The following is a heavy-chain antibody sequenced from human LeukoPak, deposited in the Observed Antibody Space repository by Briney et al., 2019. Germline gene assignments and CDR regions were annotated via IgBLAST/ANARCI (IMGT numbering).Heavy chain of an antibody. CDR2: IHTGGST. Sequence: SETLSLTCTVSSVSITSDSYYWSWIRQPAGKGLEWIGRIHTGGSTYYNPSLKSRLTISVDASKNQFSLKLNSVTAADTAVYYCARETIASHYFDYWGQGTLVTVSS. D-gene: IGHD5/OR15-5a*01. CDR1: SVSITSDSYY. CDR3: ARETIASHYFDY. V-gene: IGHV4-61*02. J-gene: IGHJ4*02.